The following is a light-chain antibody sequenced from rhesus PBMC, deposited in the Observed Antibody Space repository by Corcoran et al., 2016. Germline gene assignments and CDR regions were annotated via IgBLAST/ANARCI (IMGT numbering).Light chain of an antibody. J-gene: IGKJ2*01. CDR3: QHYYSSPYS. Sequence: DIVMTQSPDSLAVSLGERVTINCKSSQSLLYSSNTKNYLDWYQQKPGQAPKLLISWASTRESVVPNRFSGSGSGTDFTLTISGLQAEDVAVYYCQHYYSSPYSFGQGTKVEIK. V-gene: IGKV4-1*01. CDR2: WAS. CDR1: QSLLYSSNTKNY.